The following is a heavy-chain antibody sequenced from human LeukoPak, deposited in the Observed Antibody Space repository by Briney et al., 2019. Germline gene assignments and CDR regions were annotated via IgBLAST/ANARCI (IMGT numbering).Heavy chain of an antibody. V-gene: IGHV4-34*01. D-gene: IGHD3-10*01. J-gene: IGHJ6*03. CDR1: GGSFSGYY. CDR2: INHSGST. CDR3: ARHYGSGSYYYYYYYMDV. Sequence: SETLSLTCAVYGGSFSGYYWSWIRQPPGKGLEWIGEINHSGSTNYNPSLKSRVTISVDTSKNQFSLKLSSVTAADTAVYYCARHYGSGSYYYYYYYMDVWGKGTTVTISS.